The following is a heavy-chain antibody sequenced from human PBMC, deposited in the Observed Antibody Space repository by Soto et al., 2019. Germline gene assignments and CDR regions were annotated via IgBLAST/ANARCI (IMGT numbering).Heavy chain of an antibody. Sequence: LRLSCAVSGFTFSSYAMSWVRQAPGKGLEWVSAIGGSGGLTYYADSVKGRFTISRDNSRNTLYLQLNSLSAEDTAVFYCAKGQSSSSWFLFDYWGQGTLVTVSS. CDR3: AKGQSSSSWFLFDY. D-gene: IGHD6-13*01. V-gene: IGHV3-23*01. CDR1: GFTFSSYA. J-gene: IGHJ4*02. CDR2: IGGSGGLT.